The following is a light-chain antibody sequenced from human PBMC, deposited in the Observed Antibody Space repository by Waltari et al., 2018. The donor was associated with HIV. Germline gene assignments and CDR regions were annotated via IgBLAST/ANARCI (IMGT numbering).Light chain of an antibody. CDR1: NSDVGNYNL. J-gene: IGLJ2*01. V-gene: IGLV2-23*01. CDR2: EGI. Sequence: QSALTQPASVSGSPGQSLTISCTGTNSDVGNYNLVSWYQHHPGKAPKLIIYEGIKRPSGVSNRISGSKSANTASLTISGLQAEDEADYYCSSYGGSSNWLFGGGTKLTVL. CDR3: SSYGGSSNWL.